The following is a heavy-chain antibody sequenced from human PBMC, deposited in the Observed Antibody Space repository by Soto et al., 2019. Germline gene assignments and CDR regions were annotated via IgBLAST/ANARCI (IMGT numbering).Heavy chain of an antibody. Sequence: QVRLVQSGAEVKKPGSSVKVSCKASGGTFSSYTISWVRQAPGQGLAWMGRIIPILGIANYGQKFQGRVTITADKSTSTAYMELSSLRSEDTAVYYCASRAGRFGELSFDYWGQGTLVTVSS. V-gene: IGHV1-69*02. D-gene: IGHD3-10*01. CDR2: IIPILGIA. CDR1: GGTFSSYT. J-gene: IGHJ4*02. CDR3: ASRAGRFGELSFDY.